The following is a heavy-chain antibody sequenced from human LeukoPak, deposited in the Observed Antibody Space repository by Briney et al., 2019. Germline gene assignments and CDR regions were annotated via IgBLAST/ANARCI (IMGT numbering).Heavy chain of an antibody. J-gene: IGHJ4*02. Sequence: SETLSLTCTVSGGSISSYYWSWIRQPPGKGLEWIGYIYYSGSTNYNPSLKSRVTISVDTSKNQFSLKLSSVTAADTAVYYCASFDFWSGYPSLYWGQGTLVTVSS. CDR3: ASFDFWSGYPSLY. CDR2: IYYSGST. V-gene: IGHV4-59*08. CDR1: GGSISSYY. D-gene: IGHD3-3*01.